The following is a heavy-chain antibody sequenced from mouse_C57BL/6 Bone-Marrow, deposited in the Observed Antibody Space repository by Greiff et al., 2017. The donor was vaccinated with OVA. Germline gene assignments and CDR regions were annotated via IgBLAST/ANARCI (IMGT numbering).Heavy chain of an antibody. J-gene: IGHJ1*03. CDR1: GYTFTSYW. CDR2: IDPSDSYT. V-gene: IGHV1-59*01. Sequence: VQLQQPGAELVRPGTSVKLSCKASGYTFTSYWMHWVKQRPGQGLEWIGVIDPSDSYTNYNQKFKGKATLTVDTSSSTAYMQLSSLTSEDSAVYYCASPYYYGSSYPYWYFDVWGTGTTVTVSS. CDR3: ASPYYYGSSYPYWYFDV. D-gene: IGHD1-1*01.